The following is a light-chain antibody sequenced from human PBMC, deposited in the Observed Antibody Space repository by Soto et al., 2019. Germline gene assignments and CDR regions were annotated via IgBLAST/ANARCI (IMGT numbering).Light chain of an antibody. CDR1: QSLSSN. V-gene: IGKV3-15*01. J-gene: IGKJ4*01. CDR2: GAS. CDR3: QQYNDWPRRLT. Sequence: EIVMTQSPATLSVSPGERATLSCRASQSLSSNLAWYQQKPGQAPRLLIYGASTRATGIPARFSGSGSGTEFTLTISSLQSEDFPVYYCQQYNDWPRRLTFGGGTKVEIK.